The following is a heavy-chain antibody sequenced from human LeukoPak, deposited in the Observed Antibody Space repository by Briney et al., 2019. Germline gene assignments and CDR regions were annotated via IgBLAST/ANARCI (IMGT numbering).Heavy chain of an antibody. CDR1: GFTFSDYA. CDR2: ISANGLTT. D-gene: IGHD2-2*01. CDR3: VKGYCSTTSCHLNY. J-gene: IGHJ4*02. Sequence: GGSLRLSCSASGFTFSDYAMHWVRQAPGKGPEYVSAISANGLTTYYADSVKGRFTISGDNSKNTLYLQMSSLRAEDTSMYSCVKGYCSTTSCHLNYWGQGTLVTVSS. V-gene: IGHV3-64D*06.